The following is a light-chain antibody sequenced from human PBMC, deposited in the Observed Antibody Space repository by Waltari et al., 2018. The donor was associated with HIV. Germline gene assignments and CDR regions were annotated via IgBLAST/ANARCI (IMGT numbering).Light chain of an antibody. J-gene: IGKJ2*01. CDR3: QQYSTSPYT. V-gene: IGKV3-20*01. Sequence: ETVLTQSPGTLSLSPGERATLSCRASQSVNSSYLAWYQQKPGQAPRLLIYGASARATDIPDRFSGTGSGTDFTLTISRLEPEDFAVYYCQQYSTSPYTFGQGTKLEIK. CDR2: GAS. CDR1: QSVNSSY.